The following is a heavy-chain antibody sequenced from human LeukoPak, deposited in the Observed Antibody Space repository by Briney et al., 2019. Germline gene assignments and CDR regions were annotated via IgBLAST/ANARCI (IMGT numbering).Heavy chain of an antibody. CDR1: GFTFSSYA. CDR2: ISYDGSNK. J-gene: IGHJ4*02. V-gene: IGHV3-30-3*01. D-gene: IGHD5-18*01. CDR3: ARAYSYVLYYFDY. Sequence: GGSLRLSCAASGFTFSSYAMHWVRQAPGKGLEWVAVISYDGSNKYYADSVKGRFTISRDNSKNTLYLQMNSLRAEDTAVYYRARAYSYVLYYFDYWGQGTLVTVSS.